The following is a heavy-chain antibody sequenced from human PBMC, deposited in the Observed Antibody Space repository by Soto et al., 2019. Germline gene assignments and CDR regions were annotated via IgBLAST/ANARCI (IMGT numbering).Heavy chain of an antibody. Sequence: ASVKVSCKASGYTFTSYYMHWVRQAPGQGLEWMGIINPSGGSTSYARKFQGRVTMTRDTSTSTVYMELSSLRSEDTAVYYCARGAYYYGSGSYTHYYMDVWGKGTTVTVS. CDR2: INPSGGST. D-gene: IGHD3-10*01. V-gene: IGHV1-46*03. CDR1: GYTFTSYY. J-gene: IGHJ6*03. CDR3: ARGAYYYGSGSYTHYYMDV.